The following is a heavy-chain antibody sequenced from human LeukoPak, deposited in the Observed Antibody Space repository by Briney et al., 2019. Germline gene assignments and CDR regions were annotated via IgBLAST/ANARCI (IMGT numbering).Heavy chain of an antibody. D-gene: IGHD4-11*01. CDR1: GGSISGYY. CDR3: ARLRGNYFPDY. J-gene: IGHJ4*02. Sequence: SETLSLTCTVSGGSISGYYWSWIRQPPGKGLEWIGYIYYSGSTNYNPSLKSRITISVDTSKNQFSLRLSSVTAADTAVYYCARLRGNYFPDYWGQGTLVTVSS. CDR2: IYYSGST. V-gene: IGHV4-59*01.